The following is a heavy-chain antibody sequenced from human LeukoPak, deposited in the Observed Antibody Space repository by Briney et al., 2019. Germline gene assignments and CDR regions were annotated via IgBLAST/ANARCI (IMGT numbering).Heavy chain of an antibody. CDR1: GFTFSSYA. J-gene: IGHJ4*02. CDR3: AKVLTPYQQHGFDY. Sequence: GGSLRLSCAASGFTFSSYAMSWVRQAPGKGLEWVSAIRGSGGSTYYADSVKGRFTISRDNSKNTLYLQMNSLRAEDTAVYYCAKVLTPYQQHGFDYWGQGTLVTVSS. D-gene: IGHD2-2*01. CDR2: IRGSGGST. V-gene: IGHV3-23*01.